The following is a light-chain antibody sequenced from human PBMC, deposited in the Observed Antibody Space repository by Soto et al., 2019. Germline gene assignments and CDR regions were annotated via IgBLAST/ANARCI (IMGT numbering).Light chain of an antibody. CDR3: ISYTDRQSYV. V-gene: IGLV2-14*03. CDR2: AVS. CDR1: SSDIGSYNH. Sequence: QSVLTQPASVSGSPGQSITISCSGTSSDIGSYNHVAWYQQFPGKSPKLMIYAVSDRPPGVSDRFSGSKSGITASLTISGLQTEDEADYYCISYTDRQSYVFGTGTKLTVL. J-gene: IGLJ1*01.